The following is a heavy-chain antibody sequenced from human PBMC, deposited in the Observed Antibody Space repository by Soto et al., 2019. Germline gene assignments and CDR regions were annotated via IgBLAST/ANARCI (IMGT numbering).Heavy chain of an antibody. Sequence: SETLSLTCAVSSGSISSSKWWSWVRQPPGKGLEWIGEIYHSGSTNYNPSLKSRVTISVDKSKNQFSLKLSSVTAADTALYYCARGLFSSGWYSYFDPWGQGTPVTVSS. CDR2: IYHSGST. J-gene: IGHJ5*02. CDR3: ARGLFSSGWYSYFDP. D-gene: IGHD6-19*01. CDR1: SGSISSSKW. V-gene: IGHV4-4*02.